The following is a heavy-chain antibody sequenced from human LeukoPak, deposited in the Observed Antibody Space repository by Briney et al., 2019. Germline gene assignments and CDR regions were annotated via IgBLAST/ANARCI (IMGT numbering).Heavy chain of an antibody. Sequence: GGSLRLSCAASGFTFSSYGMHWVRQAPGKGLEWVAFIRYDGSNEYYADSVKGRFTISRDNSKNTLYLQMNSLRAEDTAVYYCAKRGTVTTFGHCDYWGQGTLVTVSS. J-gene: IGHJ4*02. D-gene: IGHD4-17*01. CDR1: GFTFSSYG. V-gene: IGHV3-30*02. CDR2: IRYDGSNE. CDR3: AKRGTVTTFGHCDY.